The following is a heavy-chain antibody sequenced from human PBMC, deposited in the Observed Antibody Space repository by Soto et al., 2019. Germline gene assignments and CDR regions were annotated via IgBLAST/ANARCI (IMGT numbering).Heavy chain of an antibody. V-gene: IGHV4-38-2*02. CDR2: MYPTWST. J-gene: IGHJ4*02. CDR3: VRDLNYGLYYFDN. D-gene: IGHD3-10*01. Sequence: SETLSLTCTVSGYSISAGCYWGWIRQPPGKELEWIGSMYPTWSTYYNPSLKSRVTISIDTSKNQFSLKLTSVTAADTAVYYCVRDLNYGLYYFDNWGQGTLVTVSS. CDR1: GYSISAGCY.